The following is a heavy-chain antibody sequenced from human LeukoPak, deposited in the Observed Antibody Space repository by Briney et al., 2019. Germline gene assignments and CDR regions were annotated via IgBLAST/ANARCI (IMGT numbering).Heavy chain of an antibody. CDR3: ARDRTEMGGDYYYGTDV. J-gene: IGHJ6*02. CDR2: IIPIFGIA. D-gene: IGHD3-16*01. V-gene: IGHV1-69*04. CDR1: GGTFSSYA. Sequence: GASVKVSCTASGGTFSSYAISWVRQAPGQGLEWMGRIIPIFGIANYAQKFQGRATITADKSTSTAYMELSSLRSEDTAVYYCARDRTEMGGDYYYGTDVWGQGTTVTVSS.